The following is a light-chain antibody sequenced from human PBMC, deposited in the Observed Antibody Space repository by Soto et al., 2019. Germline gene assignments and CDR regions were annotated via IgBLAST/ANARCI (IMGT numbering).Light chain of an antibody. V-gene: IGKV3-20*01. Sequence: EIVLTQSPATLSLSPGERATLSCSASQSVSSYLAWYQQKPGQAPRLLIYGVSSRATGIPDRFSGSGSGTDFTLSISRLEPEDFAVYYCQQYGSSPMYAFGQGTKVDIK. CDR2: GVS. CDR3: QQYGSSPMYA. CDR1: QSVSSY. J-gene: IGKJ2*01.